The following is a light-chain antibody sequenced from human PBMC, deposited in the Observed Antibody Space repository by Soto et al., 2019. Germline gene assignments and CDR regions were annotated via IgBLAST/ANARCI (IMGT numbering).Light chain of an antibody. CDR1: QSISSW. CDR3: QQYNSYGT. V-gene: IGKV1-5*03. CDR2: KAS. Sequence: DLQMTQSPSTLSASVGDRVTITCRASQSISSWLAWYQQKPGKAPKLLIYKASSLESGVPSRFSGSGSGTEFTLTISSLQPDDCATYYCQQYNSYGTFGQGTKVEIK. J-gene: IGKJ1*01.